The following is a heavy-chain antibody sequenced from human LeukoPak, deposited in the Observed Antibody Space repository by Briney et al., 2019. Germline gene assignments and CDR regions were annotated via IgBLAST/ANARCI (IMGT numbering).Heavy chain of an antibody. CDR3: AKDLCSRTSCSNEDYYYYRMDV. CDR2: ISGSGGST. Sequence: GGSLRLSCAASGFTFSSYAMSWVRQAPGKGLEWVSAISGSGGSTYYADSVKGRFTIPRDNSKNTLYLQMNSLRAEDTAVYYCAKDLCSRTSCSNEDYYYYRMDVWGQGTTVTVSS. V-gene: IGHV3-23*01. CDR1: GFTFSSYA. D-gene: IGHD2-2*01. J-gene: IGHJ6*02.